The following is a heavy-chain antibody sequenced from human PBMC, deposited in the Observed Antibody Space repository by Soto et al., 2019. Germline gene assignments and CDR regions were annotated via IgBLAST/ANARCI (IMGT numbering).Heavy chain of an antibody. CDR1: GYTFTRYA. Sequence: ASVKVSWKASGYTFTRYAMQWVRQAPGQRLEWMGWINAGNGNTKYSQKFQGRVTIIRDTAASTAYMELSSLRSEDTAVYYCASRQVVAGTNDYYYGMDVWGQGTTVTVSS. CDR2: INAGNGNT. V-gene: IGHV1-3*01. D-gene: IGHD6-19*01. J-gene: IGHJ6*02. CDR3: ASRQVVAGTNDYYYGMDV.